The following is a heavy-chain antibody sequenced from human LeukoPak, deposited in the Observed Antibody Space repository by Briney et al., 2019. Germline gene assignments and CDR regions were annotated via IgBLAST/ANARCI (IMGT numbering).Heavy chain of an antibody. V-gene: IGHV4-39*07. CDR3: ARGIVVVVAATPDY. CDR1: GGSISSSSYY. CDR2: IYYSGST. Sequence: PSESLSLTCTVSGGSISSSSYYWGWIRQPPGKGLEWIGSIYYSGSTYYNPSLKSRVTISVDTSKNQFSLKLSSVTAADTAVYYCARGIVVVVAATPDYWGQGTLVTVSS. D-gene: IGHD2-15*01. J-gene: IGHJ4*02.